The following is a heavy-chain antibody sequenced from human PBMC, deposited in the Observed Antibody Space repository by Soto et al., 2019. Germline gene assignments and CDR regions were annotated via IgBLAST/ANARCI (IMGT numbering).Heavy chain of an antibody. Sequence: SETLSLTCAVSGYSISSGYYWGWIRQPPGKGLEWVGSFYHSGSTYYNPSLKSRVTISVDTSKNQFSLKLNSVTAADTAVYYCARTYGDYLYFDYWGQGTMV. CDR3: ARTYGDYLYFDY. J-gene: IGHJ4*02. CDR2: FYHSGST. V-gene: IGHV4-38-2*01. CDR1: GYSISSGYY. D-gene: IGHD4-17*01.